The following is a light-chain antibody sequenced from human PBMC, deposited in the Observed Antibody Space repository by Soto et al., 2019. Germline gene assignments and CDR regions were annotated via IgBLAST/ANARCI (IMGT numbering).Light chain of an antibody. CDR2: EVR. J-gene: IGLJ1*01. Sequence: QSALTQPASVSGSPGQSITISCSGTSSDFGAYNYVSWYQHHPGKAPKLMIYEVRNRPSGVSNRFSGSKSGNTASLTISGLQAEDEADYYCLSYISSSYVFRTGTKLTVL. CDR3: LSYISSSYV. V-gene: IGLV2-14*01. CDR1: SSDFGAYNY.